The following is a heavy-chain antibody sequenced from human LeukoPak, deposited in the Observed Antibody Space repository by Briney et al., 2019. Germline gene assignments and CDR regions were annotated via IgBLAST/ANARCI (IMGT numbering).Heavy chain of an antibody. CDR3: ARGYCSGGSCYIGDHQWFDP. CDR2: IISIFGTA. Sequence: ASVKVSCKASRGTFSSYATSWVRQAPGQRLEWMGGIISIFGTANYAQKFQGRVTITADESTSTAYMELSRLRSEDTAVYYCARGYCSGGSCYIGDHQWFDPWGQGTLVTVSS. V-gene: IGHV1-69*13. D-gene: IGHD2-15*01. J-gene: IGHJ5*02. CDR1: RGTFSSYA.